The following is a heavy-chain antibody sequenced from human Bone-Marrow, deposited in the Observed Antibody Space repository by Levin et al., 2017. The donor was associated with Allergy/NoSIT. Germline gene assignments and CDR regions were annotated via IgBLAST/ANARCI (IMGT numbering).Heavy chain of an antibody. CDR1: GGSITSHY. J-gene: IGHJ4*02. D-gene: IGHD3-22*01. V-gene: IGHV4-59*11. CDR2: IHYTGGA. CDR3: ARGGYDSTGYTIREYYFDY. Sequence: SQTLSLTCSVSGGSITSHYWTWIRQPPGKGLQWIGFIHYTGGANYSPSLKSRVTISVDTSKSQFSLELRSVTAADTAVYYCARGGYDSTGYTIREYYFDYWGQGTPVTVSS.